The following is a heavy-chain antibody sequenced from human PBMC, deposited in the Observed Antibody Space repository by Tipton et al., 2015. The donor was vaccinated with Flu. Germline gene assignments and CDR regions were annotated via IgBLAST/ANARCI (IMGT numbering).Heavy chain of an antibody. CDR2: IYHSGST. V-gene: IGHV4-38-2*02. CDR3: AREVITFGGVIVRFDY. Sequence: TLSLTCTVSGYSISSGYYWDWIRQPPGKGLEWIGSIYHSGSTYYNPSLKSRVTISVDTSKNQFSLKLSSVTAADTAVYYCAREVITFGGVIVRFDYWGQGTLVTVSS. D-gene: IGHD3-16*02. CDR1: GYSISSGYY. J-gene: IGHJ4*02.